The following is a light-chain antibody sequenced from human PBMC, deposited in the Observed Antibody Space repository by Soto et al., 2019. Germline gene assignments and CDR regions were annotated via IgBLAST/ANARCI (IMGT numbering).Light chain of an antibody. CDR1: QSLSSAF. J-gene: IGKJ4*01. CDR2: GVS. CDR3: QQYNSVSRLT. V-gene: IGKV3-20*01. Sequence: EIVLTQSPGTLSLSPGEKATLSCRASQSLSSAFLAWYQQKPGQAPRLLIYGVSNRATGIPDRFSGSGSGTDFTLTISSLQPDDFATYYCQQYNSVSRLTSRGGTTG.